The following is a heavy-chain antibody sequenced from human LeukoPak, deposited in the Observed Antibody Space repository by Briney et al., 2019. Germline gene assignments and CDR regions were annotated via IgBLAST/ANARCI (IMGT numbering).Heavy chain of an antibody. CDR3: ARRVRYPYYYGMDV. Sequence: SETLSLTCTVSGGSISSYYWSWIRQPPGRGLEWIGYIYYSGSTTYNPSLKSRVTISVDTSKNQFSLKLSSVTAADTAVYYCARRVRYPYYYGMDVWGQGTTVTVSS. J-gene: IGHJ6*02. V-gene: IGHV4-59*08. CDR2: IYYSGST. CDR1: GGSISSYY. D-gene: IGHD3-9*01.